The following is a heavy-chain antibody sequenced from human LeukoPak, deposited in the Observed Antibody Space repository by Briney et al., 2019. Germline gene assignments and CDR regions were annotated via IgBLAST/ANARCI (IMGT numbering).Heavy chain of an antibody. CDR1: GFTFSSYG. J-gene: IGHJ6*02. V-gene: IGHV3-33*01. CDR3: ARAASRAPKARYYYYGMDV. D-gene: IGHD3-10*01. CDR2: IWYDGSNK. Sequence: GGSLRLSCAASGFTFSSYGMHWVRQAPGKGLEWVAVIWYDGSNKYYADSVKGRFTISRDNSKNTLYLQMNSLRAEDAAVYCCARAASRAPKARYYYYGMDVWGQGTTVTVSS.